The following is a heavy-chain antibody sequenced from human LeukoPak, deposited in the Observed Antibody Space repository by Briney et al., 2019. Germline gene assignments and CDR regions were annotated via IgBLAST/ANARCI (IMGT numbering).Heavy chain of an antibody. CDR3: ARVKLSDSRPIFDS. D-gene: IGHD2/OR15-2a*01. J-gene: IGHJ4*02. CDR1: GFTFSSSA. CDR2: ISFDGSNK. V-gene: IGHV3-30-3*01. Sequence: PGGSLRLSCTASGFTFSSSAMHWVRQAPGKGLEWVAVISFDGSNKYYADSVKGRFTISRDNAKNSLYLQMNSLRAEHTAVYYCARVKLSDSRPIFDSWGQGTLVTVSS.